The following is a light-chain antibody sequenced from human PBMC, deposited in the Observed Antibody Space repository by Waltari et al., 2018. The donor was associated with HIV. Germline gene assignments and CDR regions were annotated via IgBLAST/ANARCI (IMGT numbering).Light chain of an antibody. Sequence: DVVMTQSADSLAVSLGERATLICTYSQTVLPHTNMKNHIACYQQRPGQPPTMLIYWASVRESGVPDLFSGSGSGTEFTLTISNLHDEDVAVYYCQQYDTLPVTFGQGTKLEIK. J-gene: IGKJ2*01. CDR2: WAS. V-gene: IGKV4-1*01. CDR1: QTVLPHTNMKNH. CDR3: QQYDTLPVT.